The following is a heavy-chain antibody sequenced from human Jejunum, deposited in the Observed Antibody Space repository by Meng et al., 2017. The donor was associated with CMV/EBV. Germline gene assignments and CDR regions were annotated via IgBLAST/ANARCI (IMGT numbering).Heavy chain of an antibody. CDR3: AKDTIPDSRLNVDL. CDR2: IYTGSTAR. D-gene: IGHD3-3*01. V-gene: IGHV3-23*03. Sequence: GFAFSKYSMNWVRQTPGKGLEWVSIIYTGSTARYYADSVKGRFTISRDDSKNALYLQMNSLRAEDTAVYYCAKDTIPDSRLNVDLWGQGTPVTVSS. CDR1: GFAFSKYS. J-gene: IGHJ5*02.